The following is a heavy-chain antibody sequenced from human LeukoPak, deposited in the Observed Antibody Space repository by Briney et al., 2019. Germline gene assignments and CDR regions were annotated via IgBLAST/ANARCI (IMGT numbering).Heavy chain of an antibody. CDR3: AREALPVPRITMVRGASYGMDV. CDR2: IYYSGST. D-gene: IGHD3-10*01. Sequence: SETLSLTCTVSGGSISSYYWSWIRQPPGKGLEWIGYIYYSGSTYYNPSLKSRVTISVDTSKNQFSLKLSSVTAADTAVYYCAREALPVPRITMVRGASYGMDVWGQGTTVTVSS. CDR1: GGSISSYY. J-gene: IGHJ6*02. V-gene: IGHV4-59*12.